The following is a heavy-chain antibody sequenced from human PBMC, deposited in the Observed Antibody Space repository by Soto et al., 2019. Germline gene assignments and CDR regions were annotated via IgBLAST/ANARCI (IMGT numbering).Heavy chain of an antibody. CDR3: AKWGGSYVDY. D-gene: IGHD1-26*01. CDR1: GFTFSSYG. V-gene: IGHV3-30*18. Sequence: LRLSCSASGFTFSSYGMHWVRQAPGKGLEWVAVISYDGSNKYYADSVKGRFTISRDNSKNTLYPQMNSLRAEDTAVYYCAKWGGSYVDYWGQGTLVTVSS. CDR2: ISYDGSNK. J-gene: IGHJ4*02.